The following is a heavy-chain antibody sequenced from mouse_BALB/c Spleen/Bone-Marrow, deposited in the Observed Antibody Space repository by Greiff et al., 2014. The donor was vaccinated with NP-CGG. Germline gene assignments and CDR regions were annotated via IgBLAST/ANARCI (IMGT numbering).Heavy chain of an antibody. J-gene: IGHJ2*01. V-gene: IGHV1-14*01. CDR1: GYTFTSYV. Sequence: VQLKDSGPELVKPGASVKMSCKASGYTFTSYVMHWVKQKPGQGLEWIGYINPFNDGTKYNEKFKGKATLTSDKSSSTAYMELSSLTSEDSAVYYCAREGVDYFDYWGQGTTLTVSS. CDR2: INPFNDGT. CDR3: AREGVDYFDY.